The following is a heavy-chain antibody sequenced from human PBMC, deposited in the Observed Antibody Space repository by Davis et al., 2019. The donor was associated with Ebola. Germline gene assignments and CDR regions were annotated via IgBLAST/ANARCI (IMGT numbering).Heavy chain of an antibody. CDR1: GFTFSSYG. V-gene: IGHV3-33*01. J-gene: IGHJ6*02. CDR2: IWYDGSNK. Sequence: GGSLRLSCAASGFTFSSYGMHWVRQAPGKGLEWVAVIWYDGSNKYYADSAKGRFTISRDNSKNTLYLQMNSLRAEDTAVYYCAREGGVISPGMDVWGQGTTVTVSS. CDR3: AREGGVISPGMDV. D-gene: IGHD3-16*02.